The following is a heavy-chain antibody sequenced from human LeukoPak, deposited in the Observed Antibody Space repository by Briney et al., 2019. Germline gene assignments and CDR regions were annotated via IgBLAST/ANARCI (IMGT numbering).Heavy chain of an antibody. CDR2: IYYSGST. D-gene: IGHD3-22*01. CDR3: ARSSEGRYYYDSSGYSYYYYYMDV. V-gene: IGHV4-59*01. Sequence: PSETLSLTCTVSGGSISSYYWSWIRQPPGKGLEWIGYIYYSGSTNYNPSLKSRVTISVDTSKNQLSLKLNSVTAADTAVYYCARSSEGRYYYDSSGYSYYYYYMDVWGKGTTVTISS. J-gene: IGHJ6*03. CDR1: GGSISSYY.